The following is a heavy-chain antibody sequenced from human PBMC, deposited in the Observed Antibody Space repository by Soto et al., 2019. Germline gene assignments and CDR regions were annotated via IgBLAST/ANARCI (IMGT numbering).Heavy chain of an antibody. Sequence: GGSLRLSCEVSGFCIHDYAIHWAIHWVRQGPGKGLEWVSGFDYNNGRIDYADSVKGRFTTSGDSAKKSLYLQMNSLRVDDTAVYYCVKDLVPGGADVWGQGTTVTVSS. J-gene: IGHJ6*02. V-gene: IGHV3-9*01. D-gene: IGHD3-16*01. CDR3: VKDLVPGGADV. CDR1: GFCIHDYA. CDR2: FDYNNGRI.